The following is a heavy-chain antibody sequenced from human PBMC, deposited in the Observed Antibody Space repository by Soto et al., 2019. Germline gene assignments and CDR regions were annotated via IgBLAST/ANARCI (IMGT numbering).Heavy chain of an antibody. V-gene: IGHV4-4*02. D-gene: IGHD1-1*01. CDR1: GGSLSSSSW. CDR2: IFYSGST. CDR3: VHDGGVPYNHDF. J-gene: IGHJ4*02. Sequence: QVQLQESGPGLVNPSGTLSLTCAVSGGSLSSSSWWSWVRQPPGKTLEWLGEIFYSGSTKYNPSLSSQVTISAAQSKNAVSLRLSSVPAADTAVYYCVHDGGVPYNHDFWSQGMLVTVSS.